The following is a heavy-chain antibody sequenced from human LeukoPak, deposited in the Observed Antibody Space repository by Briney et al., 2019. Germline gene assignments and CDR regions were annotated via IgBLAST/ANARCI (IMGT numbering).Heavy chain of an antibody. CDR3: AREHSSGWYNWFDP. J-gene: IGHJ5*02. Sequence: PGGSLRLSCAASGFTFSSYSMNWVRQAPGKGLEWVSSISSSSSYVYYADSVKGRFTISRDNAKNSLYLQMNSLRAEDTAVYYCAREHSSGWYNWFDPWGQGTLVTVSS. V-gene: IGHV3-21*01. CDR1: GFTFSSYS. D-gene: IGHD6-19*01. CDR2: ISSSSSYV.